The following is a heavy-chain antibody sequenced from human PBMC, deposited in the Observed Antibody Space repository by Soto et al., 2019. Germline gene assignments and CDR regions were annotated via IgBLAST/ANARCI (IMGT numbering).Heavy chain of an antibody. CDR1: GGSISSSSYY. D-gene: IGHD3-22*01. CDR3: ARSYYDSSGYTDY. Sequence: QLQLQESGPGLVKPSETLSLTCTVSGGSISSSSYYWGWIRQPPGKGLEWIGSIYYSGSTYYNPSLKSRVTISVDTSRNQFSLKLSSVTAADTAVYYCARSYYDSSGYTDYWGQGTLVTVSS. CDR2: IYYSGST. V-gene: IGHV4-39*01. J-gene: IGHJ4*02.